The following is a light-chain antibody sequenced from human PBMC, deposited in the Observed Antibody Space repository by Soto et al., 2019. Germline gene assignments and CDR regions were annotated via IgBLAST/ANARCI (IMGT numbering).Light chain of an antibody. CDR3: QQYDSSPWT. CDR2: GAS. CDR1: KSVSSSF. J-gene: IGKJ1*01. Sequence: EIVLTQSPGTLSLSPRERATLSCRASKSVSSSFLAWYQQKHGQAPRLLIYGASSRATGIPDRFSGSGSGTDFTLTISRLEPDDFAVYYCQQYDSSPWTFGQGTKVDI. V-gene: IGKV3-20*01.